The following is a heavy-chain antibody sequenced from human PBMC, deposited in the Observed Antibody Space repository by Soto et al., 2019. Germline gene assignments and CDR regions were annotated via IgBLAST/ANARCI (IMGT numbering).Heavy chain of an antibody. CDR2: IYSGGST. V-gene: IGHV3-66*01. CDR1: GFTVSNNY. CDR3: ARDVGV. J-gene: IGHJ6*04. Sequence: EVQLVESGGGLVQPGGSLRLSCAASGFTVSNNYMSWVRQAPGKGLEWVSVIYSGGSTYYADSVKGGFTISSDTSKTTLYLQMNSLRAGDTVVYYCARDVGVWGRGTTVTVSS.